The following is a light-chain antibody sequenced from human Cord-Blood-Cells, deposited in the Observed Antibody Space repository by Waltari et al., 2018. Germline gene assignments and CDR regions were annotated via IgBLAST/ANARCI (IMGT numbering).Light chain of an antibody. CDR3: QQRSNWPL. CDR2: DAS. J-gene: IGKJ5*01. Sequence: TQSPATLSLSPGERATLSCRASQSVSSYLAWYQQKPGQAPRLLIYDASNRATGIPARFSGSGSGTDFTLTISSLEPEDFAVYYCQQRSNWPLFGQGTRLEIK. CDR1: QSVSSY. V-gene: IGKV3-11*01.